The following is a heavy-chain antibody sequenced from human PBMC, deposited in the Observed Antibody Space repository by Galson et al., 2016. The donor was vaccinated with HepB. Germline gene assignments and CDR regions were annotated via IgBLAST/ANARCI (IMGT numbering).Heavy chain of an antibody. D-gene: IGHD5-12*01. Sequence: LSLTCSVSGGSTSGYYWSWFRQSPEKGLEWIGYMYSSSGTTHYNPSLGGRVTISLDASKNQVSLRLISVTAADTAVYYCARDSYDSPWSMDVWGKGTAVTVSS. V-gene: IGHV4-59*01. CDR2: MYSSSGTT. J-gene: IGHJ6*03. CDR1: GGSTSGYY. CDR3: ARDSYDSPWSMDV.